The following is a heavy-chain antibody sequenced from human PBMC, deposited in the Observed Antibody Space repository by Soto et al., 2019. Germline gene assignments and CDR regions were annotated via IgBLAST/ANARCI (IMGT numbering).Heavy chain of an antibody. CDR1: GYTFSSYY. CDR3: ARDSRSYSTSD. J-gene: IGHJ4*02. CDR2: INPSGGST. D-gene: IGHD6-6*01. Sequence: ASVKVSCKASGYTFSSYYMHWVRQAPGQGLEWMGIINPSGGSTSYAQKFQGRLTVTRDTSTSTFYMDLSSLGSEDTAVYYCARDSRSYSTSDWGQGTLVTVPS. V-gene: IGHV1-46*01.